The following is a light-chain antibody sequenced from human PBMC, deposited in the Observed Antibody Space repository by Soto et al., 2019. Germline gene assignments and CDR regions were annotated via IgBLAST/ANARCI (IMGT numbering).Light chain of an antibody. J-gene: IGLJ1*01. Sequence: QSALTQPRSVSGSPGQSVTISCTGSSSDIGAYDYVSWYQQFPGKAPKVIIYDVRKRPSGVPDRFSGSKSGNAVSLTISGLQAEDEADYYCCAYGDSYRFVFGTGTKVTVL. CDR3: CAYGDSYRFV. V-gene: IGLV2-11*01. CDR1: SSDIGAYDY. CDR2: DVR.